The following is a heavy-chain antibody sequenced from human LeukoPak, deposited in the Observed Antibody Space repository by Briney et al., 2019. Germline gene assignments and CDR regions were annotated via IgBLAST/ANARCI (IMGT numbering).Heavy chain of an antibody. CDR1: GGSISSGGYS. D-gene: IGHD4-17*01. J-gene: IGHJ5*02. Sequence: SQTLSLTCAVSGGSISSGGYSWSWIRQPPGKGLEWIGYIYHSGSTYYNPSLKSRVTISVDRSKNQFSLKLSSVTAADTAVYYCARAHCGDGLNWFDPWGQGTLVTVSS. CDR2: IYHSGST. CDR3: ARAHCGDGLNWFDP. V-gene: IGHV4-30-2*01.